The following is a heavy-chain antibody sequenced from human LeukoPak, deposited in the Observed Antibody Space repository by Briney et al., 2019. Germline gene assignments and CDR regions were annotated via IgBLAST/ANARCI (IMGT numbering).Heavy chain of an antibody. V-gene: IGHV3-33*06. CDR1: GFTFSTYN. CDR3: AKDSGYSYGHGLDY. Sequence: VGSLRLSCAVSGFTFSTYNMHWVRQAPGKGLEWVALMLSDGSNKYHADSVKGRFTISRDNSKNALFLQMNSLRDEDTAVYYCAKDSGYSYGHGLDYWGQGTLVTVSS. J-gene: IGHJ4*02. CDR2: MLSDGSNK. D-gene: IGHD5-18*01.